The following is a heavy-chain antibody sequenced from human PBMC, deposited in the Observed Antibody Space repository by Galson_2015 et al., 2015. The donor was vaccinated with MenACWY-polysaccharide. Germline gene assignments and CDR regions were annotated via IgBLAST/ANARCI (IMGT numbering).Heavy chain of an antibody. CDR2: ISYDGGTK. CDR1: GVTFSNYG. J-gene: IGHJ4*02. CDR3: TTPPGYYDRSPFDY. V-gene: IGHV3-30*03. Sequence: SLRLSCAASGVTFSNYGMHWVRQAPGKGLEWVAVISYDGGTKYYADSVKGRFTISRDKSRNTLYLQMDSLRPEDTAVYYCTTPPGYYDRSPFDYWGQGTLVTVSS. D-gene: IGHD3-22*01.